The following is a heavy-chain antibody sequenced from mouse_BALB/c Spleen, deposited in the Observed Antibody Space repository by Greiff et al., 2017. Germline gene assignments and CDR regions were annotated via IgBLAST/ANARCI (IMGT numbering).Heavy chain of an antibody. V-gene: IGHV5-6-4*01. J-gene: IGHJ4*01. D-gene: IGHD4-1*01. CDR2: ISSGGSYT. CDR3: TRDLTGRVYYYAMDY. Sequence: EVKLMESGGGLVKPGGSLKLSCAASGFTFSSYTMSWVRQTPEKRLEWVATISSGGSYTYYPDSVKGRFTISRDNAKNTLYLQMSSLKSEDTAMYYCTRDLTGRVYYYAMDYWGQGTSVTVSS. CDR1: GFTFSSYT.